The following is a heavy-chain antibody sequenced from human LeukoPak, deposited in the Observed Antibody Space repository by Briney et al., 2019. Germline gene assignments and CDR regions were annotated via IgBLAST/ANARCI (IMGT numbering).Heavy chain of an antibody. J-gene: IGHJ4*02. CDR2: IYTSGST. CDR3: ARGEWFGELQEYYFDY. D-gene: IGHD3-10*01. V-gene: IGHV4-4*07. Sequence: SETLSLTCTVSGGSISSYYWSWIRQPAGKGLEWIGRIYTSGSTNYNPSLKSRVTMSVDTSKNQFSLKLSSVTAADTAVYYCARGEWFGELQEYYFDYWGQGTLVTVSS. CDR1: GGSISSYY.